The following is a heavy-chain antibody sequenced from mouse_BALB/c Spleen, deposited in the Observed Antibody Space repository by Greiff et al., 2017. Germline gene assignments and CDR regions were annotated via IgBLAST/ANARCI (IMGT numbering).Heavy chain of an antibody. CDR3: ARRYGNYAMDY. D-gene: IGHD2-10*02. J-gene: IGHJ4*01. Sequence: EVHLVESGGGLVKPGGSLKLSCAASGFTFSSYAMSWVRQTPEKRLEWVATISSGGSYTYYPDSVKGRFTISRDNAKNTLYLQMSSLKSEDTAMYYCARRYGNYAMDYWGQGTSVTVSS. V-gene: IGHV5-9-3*01. CDR2: ISSGGSYT. CDR1: GFTFSSYA.